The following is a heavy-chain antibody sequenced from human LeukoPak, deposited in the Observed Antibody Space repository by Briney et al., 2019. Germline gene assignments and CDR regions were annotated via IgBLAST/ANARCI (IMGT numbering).Heavy chain of an antibody. D-gene: IGHD3-10*01. CDR2: NYISGST. J-gene: IGHJ4*02. Sequence: SQTLSLTCTVSGGSISSSSYSWSWIRQPAGKGLEWIGRNYISGSTNYNPSLKSRVTISVDTSKNQFSLKLSSVTAADTAVYYCARHPRVRTYYFDYWGQGTLVTVSS. CDR3: ARHPRVRTYYFDY. V-gene: IGHV4-61*02. CDR1: GGSISSSSYS.